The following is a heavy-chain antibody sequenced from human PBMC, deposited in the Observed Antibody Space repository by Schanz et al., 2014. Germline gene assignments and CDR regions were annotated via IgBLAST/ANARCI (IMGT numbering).Heavy chain of an antibody. CDR2: ISGSGGTT. CDR3: AKSQGSSFDS. D-gene: IGHD6-13*01. V-gene: IGHV3-23*01. J-gene: IGHJ4*02. CDR1: GFTASSHS. Sequence: EVQLLESGGGLVQPGGSLRLSCGVSGFTASSHSMNWVRQAPGKGLEWVSAISGSGGTTYYADSVKGRFTISSDNSKSTLYLQMSSLRAEDTAVYYCAKSQGSSFDSWGQGTLVTVSS.